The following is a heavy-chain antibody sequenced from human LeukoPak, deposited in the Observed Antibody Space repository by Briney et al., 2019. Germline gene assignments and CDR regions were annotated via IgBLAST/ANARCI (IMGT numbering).Heavy chain of an antibody. CDR1: GFTFSSYS. D-gene: IGHD3-22*01. Sequence: PGGSLRLSCAASGFTFSSYSMNWVRQAPGKGLEWVSYISSSSSTIYYADSVKGRFTISRDNAKNSLYLQMNSLRDEDTAVYYCARDGDGYYDSSVHTSSPYDYYYGMDVWGQGTTVTVSS. CDR3: ARDGDGYYDSSVHTSSPYDYYYGMDV. CDR2: ISSSSSTI. J-gene: IGHJ6*02. V-gene: IGHV3-48*02.